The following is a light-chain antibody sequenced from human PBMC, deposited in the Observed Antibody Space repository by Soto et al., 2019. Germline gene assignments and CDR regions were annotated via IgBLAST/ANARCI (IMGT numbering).Light chain of an antibody. V-gene: IGKV1-12*01. J-gene: IGKJ4*01. CDR3: QQCARFPLA. CDR1: QDVGVY. CDR2: AAS. Sequence: DIQVTQSPPSVSASVGDRVTITCRASQDVGVYLAWYQQKPGTAPKLLISAASTLPVGVSARFSGSGSGTDFTLTISSLEPEDSATYFCQQCARFPLAFGGGTKVEIK.